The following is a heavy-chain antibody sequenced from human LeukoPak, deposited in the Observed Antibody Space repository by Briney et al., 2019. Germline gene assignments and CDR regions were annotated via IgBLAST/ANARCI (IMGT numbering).Heavy chain of an antibody. J-gene: IGHJ3*02. D-gene: IGHD2-2*02. CDR2: INPNSGGT. CDR1: GYTFTGYY. Sequence: ASVKVSRKASGYTFTGYYMHWVRQAPGQGLEWMGWINPNSGGTNYAQEFQGRVTMTRDTSISTAYMELSRLRSDDTAVYYCAIVPAAIRDAFDIWGQGTMVTVSS. V-gene: IGHV1-2*02. CDR3: AIVPAAIRDAFDI.